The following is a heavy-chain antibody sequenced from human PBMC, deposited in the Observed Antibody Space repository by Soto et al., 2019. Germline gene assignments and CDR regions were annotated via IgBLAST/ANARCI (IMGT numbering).Heavy chain of an antibody. Sequence: PSETLSLTCTVSSGSISGHYWIWIRQSPRKGLEWIGYIFYTGSTNYNPSLKSRVTLSVDTSKNQFSLRLSSVTAADTAVYYCARVGSSGWSPDYWGQGTLVTVSS. CDR3: ARVGSSGWSPDY. D-gene: IGHD6-19*01. V-gene: IGHV4-59*11. CDR2: IFYTGST. CDR1: SGSISGHY. J-gene: IGHJ4*02.